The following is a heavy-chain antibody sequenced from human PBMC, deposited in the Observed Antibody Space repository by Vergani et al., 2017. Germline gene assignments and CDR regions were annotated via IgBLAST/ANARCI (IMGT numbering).Heavy chain of an antibody. V-gene: IGHV1-69*13. CDR1: GGTFSSYA. Sequence: QVQLVQSGAEVKKPGSSVKVSCKASGGTFSSYAISWVRQAPGQGLEWMGRIIPIFGTANYAQKFQGRVTITADESTSTAYMELSSLRSEDTAVYYCARGGLYSGSWATGYGMAVWGQGTTVTVSS. J-gene: IGHJ6*02. D-gene: IGHD1-26*01. CDR2: IIPIFGTA. CDR3: ARGGLYSGSWATGYGMAV.